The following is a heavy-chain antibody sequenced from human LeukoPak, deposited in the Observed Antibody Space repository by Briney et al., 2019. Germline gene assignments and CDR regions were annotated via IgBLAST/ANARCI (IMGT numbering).Heavy chain of an antibody. CDR3: ARGPSSSDYYYYMDV. CDR2: INHSGST. CDR1: GGSFSGYY. D-gene: IGHD6-6*01. J-gene: IGHJ6*03. V-gene: IGHV4-34*01. Sequence: SETLSLTCAVYGGSFSGYYWSWIRQSPGKGLEWIGEINHSGSTNYNPSLKSRVTISVDTSKNQFSLKLSSVTAADTAVYYCARGPSSSDYYYYMDVWGKGTTVTVSS.